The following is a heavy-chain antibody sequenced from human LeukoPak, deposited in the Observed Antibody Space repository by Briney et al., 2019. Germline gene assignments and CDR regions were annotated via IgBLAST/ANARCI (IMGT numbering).Heavy chain of an antibody. CDR3: ARDDYGDPYYYYGMDV. Sequence: GASVKVSCKASGGTFSSYAISWVRQAPGQGLEWMGRIIPILGIANYAQKFQGSVTITADKSTSTAYMELSSLRSEDTAVYYCARDDYGDPYYYYGMDVWGQGTTVTVSS. V-gene: IGHV1-69*04. CDR2: IIPILGIA. J-gene: IGHJ6*02. D-gene: IGHD4-17*01. CDR1: GGTFSSYA.